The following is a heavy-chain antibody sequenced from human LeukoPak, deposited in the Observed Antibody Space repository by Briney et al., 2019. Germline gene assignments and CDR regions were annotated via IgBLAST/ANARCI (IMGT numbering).Heavy chain of an antibody. CDR2: ISYNGGST. D-gene: IGHD3/OR15-3a*01. CDR3: VRRTGNYFDY. CDR1: GFTVSSNY. V-gene: IGHV3-64D*09. Sequence: PGGSLRLSCAASGFTVSSNYMSWVRQAPGKALEYVSAISYNGGSTYYANSVKDRFTISRDNSKNTLYLQMSSLRPEDTAVFYCVRRTGNYFDYWGQGTLVTVSS. J-gene: IGHJ4*02.